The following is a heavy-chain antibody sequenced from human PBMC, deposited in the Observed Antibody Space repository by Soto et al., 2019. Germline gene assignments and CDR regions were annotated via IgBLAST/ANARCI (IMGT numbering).Heavy chain of an antibody. CDR1: GYTFTSHG. V-gene: IGHV1-18*01. D-gene: IGHD2-15*01. Sequence: ASVKVSCKASGYTFTSHGISWVRQAPGQGLEWMGWISAYNGDTNYAQKLQGRVTMTTDTSTSTAYMELRSLRSDDTAVYYCARFRGRCSGGTCYSDYWGQGTLVTVSS. CDR2: ISAYNGDT. CDR3: ARFRGRCSGGTCYSDY. J-gene: IGHJ4*02.